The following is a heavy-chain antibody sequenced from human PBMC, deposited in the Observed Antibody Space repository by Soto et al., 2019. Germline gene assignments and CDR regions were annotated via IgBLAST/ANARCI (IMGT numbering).Heavy chain of an antibody. CDR1: GGTISSYA. J-gene: IGHJ6*02. D-gene: IGHD3-9*01. Sequence: VKVSCKASGGTISSYAISWVRQAPGQGLEWMGGIIPIFGTANYAQKFQGRVTITADESTSTAYMELSSLRSEDTAVYYCARDLPPPYYDILTGYYMGYYYYGMDVWGQGATVTVSS. V-gene: IGHV1-69*01. CDR3: ARDLPPPYYDILTGYYMGYYYYGMDV. CDR2: IIPIFGTA.